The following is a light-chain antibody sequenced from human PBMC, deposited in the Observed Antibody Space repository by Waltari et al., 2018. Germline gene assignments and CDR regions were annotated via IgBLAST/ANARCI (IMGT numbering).Light chain of an antibody. CDR3: MQAIQART. CDR1: QSLLHSNGRNY. Sequence: DIVMTQSPLSLPVTPGEPASISCRSSQSLLHSNGRNYLNWYLQKPGQSPQVLIYLGYNRASGVPDRFSGSGSGTDFTLKISRVEAEDVGVYYCMQAIQARTFGQGTKVEVK. J-gene: IGKJ1*01. V-gene: IGKV2-28*01. CDR2: LGY.